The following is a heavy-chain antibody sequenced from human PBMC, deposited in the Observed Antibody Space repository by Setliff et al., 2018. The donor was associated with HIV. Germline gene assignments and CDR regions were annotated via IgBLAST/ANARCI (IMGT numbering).Heavy chain of an antibody. J-gene: IGHJ4*02. CDR1: GFTFSNNW. CDR3: TRDGGGDYGVYAPDY. V-gene: IGHV3-49*04. Sequence: GGSLRLSCAASGFTFSNNWMAWVRLAPGKGLEWVGLVRGIAYGGTTEYAASVRGRFTISRDDSKNIAYLQMNSLKTEDTAVYFCTRDGGGDYGVYAPDYWGQGTLVTVSS. D-gene: IGHD4-17*01. CDR2: VRGIAYGGTT.